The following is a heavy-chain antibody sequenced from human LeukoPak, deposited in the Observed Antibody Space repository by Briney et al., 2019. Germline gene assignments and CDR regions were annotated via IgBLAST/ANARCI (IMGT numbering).Heavy chain of an antibody. CDR3: ARDVGNFDY. Sequence: GGSLRLSCAASGFIFSNAWMSWVRQAPGKGLEWVSTVTVSGGGTYYGDSVKGRFTISRDNSKNTLYLQMNSLRAEDTAVYYCARDVGNFDYWGQGTLVTVSS. CDR2: VTVSGGGT. CDR1: GFIFSNAW. V-gene: IGHV3-23*01. J-gene: IGHJ4*02.